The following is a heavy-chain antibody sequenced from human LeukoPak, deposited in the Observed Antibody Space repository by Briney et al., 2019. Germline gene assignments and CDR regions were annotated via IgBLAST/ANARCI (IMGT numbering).Heavy chain of an antibody. CDR3: AKEAGLAVAGPSETFDY. D-gene: IGHD6-19*01. J-gene: IGHJ4*02. CDR1: GFTFSSYG. CDR2: ISYDGSSK. Sequence: QPGRSLILSCAASGFTFSSYGMHWVRQAPGKGLEWVAGISYDGSSKTYADSLKGRFTISRDKSENTLYLQMNSLGAEDTAVYYCAKEAGLAVAGPSETFDYWGQGTLVTVSS. V-gene: IGHV3-30*18.